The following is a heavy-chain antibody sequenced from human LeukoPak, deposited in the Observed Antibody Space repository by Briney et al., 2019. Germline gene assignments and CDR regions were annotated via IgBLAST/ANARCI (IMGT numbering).Heavy chain of an antibody. V-gene: IGHV3-23*01. CDR1: GFTFSTYA. CDR3: AKAPFSWFAYIDY. CDR2: INNSGGST. D-gene: IGHD3-10*01. J-gene: IGHJ4*02. Sequence: PGGSLRLSCAASGFTFSTYAMSWVRQTSGKGLEWVSIINNSGGSTYYADSVKGRFTIARDNSKNTLYLQMNSLRAEDTAVYYCAKAPFSWFAYIDYWGQGALVTVSS.